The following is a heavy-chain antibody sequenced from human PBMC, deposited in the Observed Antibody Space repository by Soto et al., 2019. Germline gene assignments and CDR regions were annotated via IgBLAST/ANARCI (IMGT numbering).Heavy chain of an antibody. CDR3: ARKDYVGNSIDY. CDR1: GYSFISYW. D-gene: IGHD4-17*01. J-gene: IGHJ4*01. CDR2: IYPADSDT. Sequence: PGESLKLSCQPSGYSFISYWIGWVRQMPGKGLEWMGTIYPADSDTRYSPSFEGQVTISADKSITTAYMQWNSLKASDTAMYYCARKDYVGNSIDYWGRGTLVTVSS. V-gene: IGHV5-51*01.